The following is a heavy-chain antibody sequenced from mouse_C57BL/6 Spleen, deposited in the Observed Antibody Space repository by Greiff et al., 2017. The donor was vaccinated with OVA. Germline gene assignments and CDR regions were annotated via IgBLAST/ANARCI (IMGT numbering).Heavy chain of an antibody. CDR1: GYSFTDYN. J-gene: IGHJ1*03. V-gene: IGHV1-39*01. CDR2: INPNYGTT. CDR3: ARSDYGSRESHYWYFDV. D-gene: IGHD1-1*01. Sequence: LVESGPELVKPGASVKISCKASGYSFTDYNMNWVKQSNGKSLEWIGVINPNYGTTSYNQKFKGKATLTVDQSSSTAYMQLNSLTSEDSAVYYCARSDYGSRESHYWYFDVWGTGTTVTVSS.